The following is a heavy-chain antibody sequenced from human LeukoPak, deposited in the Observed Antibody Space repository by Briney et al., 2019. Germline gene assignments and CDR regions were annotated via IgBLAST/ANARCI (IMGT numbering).Heavy chain of an antibody. Sequence: GGSLRLSCVASGFTFNNFWMNWVRQAPGKWLEWVANLNPDESEKNYVDSVEGRFTISRDNARHSLYLQMNNLRAEDSAVYFCVRDANSGWSDLDNWGQGARVTVSS. CDR1: GFTFNNFW. CDR3: VRDANSGWSDLDN. V-gene: IGHV3-7*01. D-gene: IGHD6-19*01. J-gene: IGHJ4*02. CDR2: LNPDESEK.